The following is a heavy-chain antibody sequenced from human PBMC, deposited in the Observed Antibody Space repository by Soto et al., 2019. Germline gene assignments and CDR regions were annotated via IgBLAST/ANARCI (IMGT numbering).Heavy chain of an antibody. CDR1: GYTFTNNW. V-gene: IGHV5-10-1*01. Sequence: PGESLKISCKGSGYTFTNNWISWVRQMPGKGLEWMGRIDPSDSYIDYSPAFQGHVTISVDKSINTAYLQWSSLKASDTAMYYCARHGGGYSYSSWFDPWGQGTLVTVSS. D-gene: IGHD5-18*01. CDR3: ARHGGGYSYSSWFDP. J-gene: IGHJ5*02. CDR2: IDPSDSYI.